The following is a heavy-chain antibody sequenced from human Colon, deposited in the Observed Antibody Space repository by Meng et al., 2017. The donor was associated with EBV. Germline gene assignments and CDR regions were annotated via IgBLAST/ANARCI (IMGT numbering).Heavy chain of an antibody. D-gene: IGHD2-21*01. CDR1: GGSSSRGGSY. V-gene: IGHV4-30-4*08. CDR2: IHHSGSA. CDR3: ASFDHIPRRNYFDY. J-gene: IGHJ4*02. Sequence: ELGPGSVEPSQTHDITFIAHGGSSSRGGSYWSWIRQRPGKGLGWIGYIHHSGSAYSNPSLKSRVSISVDTSKSQFSLNLNSMTAADTAVYYCASFDHIPRRNYFDYWGQGTLVTVSS.